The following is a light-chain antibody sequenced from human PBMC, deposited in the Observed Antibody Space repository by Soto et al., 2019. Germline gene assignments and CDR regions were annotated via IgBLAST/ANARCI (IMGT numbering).Light chain of an antibody. V-gene: IGLV1-44*01. J-gene: IGLJ3*02. Sequence: QSVLTQPPSTSGTPGQRVTISCSGSSSNIGSNVLNWYQQLPGTAPKLLIYSNSQRPSGVPDRFSGSKSGTSASLAISGLQSEDEADYYCAAWDDRLNGPVFGGGTQLAV. CDR1: SSNIGSNV. CDR3: AAWDDRLNGPV. CDR2: SNS.